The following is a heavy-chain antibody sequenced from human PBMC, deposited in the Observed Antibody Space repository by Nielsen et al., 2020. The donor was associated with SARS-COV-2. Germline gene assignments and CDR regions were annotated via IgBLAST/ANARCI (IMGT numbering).Heavy chain of an antibody. V-gene: IGHV3-23*01. CDR2: ISGNGDT. J-gene: IGHJ4*02. CDR3: AKQPSSGWYGAYYFDY. CDR1: GFTFNNYA. D-gene: IGHD6-19*01. Sequence: GGSLRLSCAASGFTFNNYAMSWVRQAPGKGLEWVSAISGNGDTYYAGSVKGRFTISRDNSKNTLYLQMNSLRVEDTAMYYCAKQPSSGWYGAYYFDYWGQGILVTVSS.